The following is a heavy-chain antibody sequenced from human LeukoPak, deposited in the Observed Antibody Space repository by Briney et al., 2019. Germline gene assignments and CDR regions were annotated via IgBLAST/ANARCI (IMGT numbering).Heavy chain of an antibody. J-gene: IGHJ4*02. CDR3: ARNTGGYYDSSGYYFDY. CDR2: IYYSGST. D-gene: IGHD3-22*01. CDR1: GGSISSYY. V-gene: IGHV4-59*01. Sequence: SETLSLTCTGSGGSISSYYWSWIRQPPGKGLEWIGYIYYSGSTNYNPSLKSRVTISVDTSKNQFSLKLSSVTAADTAVYYCARNTGGYYDSSGYYFDYWGQGTLVTVSS.